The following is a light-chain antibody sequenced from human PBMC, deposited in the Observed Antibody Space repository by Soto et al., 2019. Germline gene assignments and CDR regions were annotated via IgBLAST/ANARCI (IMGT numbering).Light chain of an antibody. CDR1: QSVTNSF. CDR2: GIS. CDR3: QQYNSLPHT. J-gene: IGKJ2*01. Sequence: ENVLTQSPGTLSLSPGERATLSCRASQSVTNSFFAWYQQRPGQAPRLLIYGISSRATGIPDRFSGSGSGTDFTLTISRLEPEDFVMYYCQQYNSLPHTFGQGTKLEVK. V-gene: IGKV3-20*01.